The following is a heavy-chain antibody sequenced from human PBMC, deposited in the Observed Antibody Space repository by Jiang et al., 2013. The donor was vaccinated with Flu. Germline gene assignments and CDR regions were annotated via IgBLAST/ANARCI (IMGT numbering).Heavy chain of an antibody. CDR1: GFTFTAHW. CDR2: INPSGGTT. J-gene: IGHJ5*02. CDR3: ARDQSIAAAGTWWFDP. V-gene: IGHV1-46*01. D-gene: IGHD6-13*01. Sequence: SGAEVKKPGASVKVSCETSGFTFTAHWMHWVRQAPGEGLEWMAIINPSGGTTSYAQKFQGRVTLTRDTSTSTVYMELISLTPDDTAVYYCARDQSIAAAGTWWFDPWGQGTLVTVSS.